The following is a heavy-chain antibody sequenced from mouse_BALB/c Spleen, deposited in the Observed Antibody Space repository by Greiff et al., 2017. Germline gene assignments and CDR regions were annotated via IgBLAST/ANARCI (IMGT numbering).Heavy chain of an antibody. CDR1: GYTFTSYV. CDR3: AREDYGSGYLESWFAY. J-gene: IGHJ3*01. D-gene: IGHD1-1*01. V-gene: IGHV1-14*01. Sequence: VQLQQSGPELVKPGASVKMSCKASGYTFTSYVMHWVKQKPGQGLEWIGYINPYNDGTKYNEKFKGKATLTSDKSSSTAYMELNSLTSEGSAVYYAAREDYGSGYLESWFAYWGQGTLVTVSA. CDR2: INPYNDGT.